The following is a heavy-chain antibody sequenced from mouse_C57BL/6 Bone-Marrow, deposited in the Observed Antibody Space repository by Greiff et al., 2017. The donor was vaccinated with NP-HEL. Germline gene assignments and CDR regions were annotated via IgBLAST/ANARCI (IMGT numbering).Heavy chain of an antibody. Sequence: VQLQESGAEPARPGASVKLSCKASGYTFTSYGISWVKQRPGQGLEWIGEIYPRSGNTYYNEKFKGKATLTADKSSSTAYMELRSLTSEDSAVYFCARVRLRRGSWFAYWGQGTLVTVSA. CDR3: ARVRLRRGSWFAY. V-gene: IGHV1-81*01. J-gene: IGHJ3*01. D-gene: IGHD2-4*01. CDR2: IYPRSGNT. CDR1: GYTFTSYG.